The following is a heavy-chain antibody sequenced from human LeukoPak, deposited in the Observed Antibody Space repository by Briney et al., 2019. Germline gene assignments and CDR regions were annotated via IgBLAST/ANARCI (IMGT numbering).Heavy chain of an antibody. Sequence: GASVKVSCKASGGTFRSNAISWVRQAPGQGLEWMGGITPIFGTANYAQKFQGRVTIIAVESMSIAYMELSSLRSEDTAVYYCARGWLAETTVVTPYNYWGQGTLVTVSP. V-gene: IGHV1-69*13. J-gene: IGHJ4*02. CDR2: ITPIFGTA. CDR3: ARGWLAETTVVTPYNY. CDR1: GGTFRSNA. D-gene: IGHD4-23*01.